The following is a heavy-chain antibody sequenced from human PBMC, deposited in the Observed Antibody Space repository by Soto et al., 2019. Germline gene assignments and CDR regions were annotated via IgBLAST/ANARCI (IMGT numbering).Heavy chain of an antibody. CDR2: ISYDGSNK. CDR1: GFTFSSYG. Sequence: QVQLVESGGGVVQPGRSLRLSCAASGFTFSSYGMHWVRQAPGKGLEWVAVISYDGSNKYYADSVKGRFTICRDNSKNTLYLQMNSQRAEDTAVYYYAKGVWWHCSGGSCYSLYYYYYGMDVWGQGTTVTVSS. V-gene: IGHV3-30*18. D-gene: IGHD2-15*01. J-gene: IGHJ6*02. CDR3: AKGVWWHCSGGSCYSLYYYYYGMDV.